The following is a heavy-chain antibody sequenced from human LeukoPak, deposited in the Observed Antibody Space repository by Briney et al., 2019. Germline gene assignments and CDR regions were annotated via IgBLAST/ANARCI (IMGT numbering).Heavy chain of an antibody. J-gene: IGHJ4*02. D-gene: IGHD6-19*01. V-gene: IGHV4-39*01. CDR2: IYYSGST. Sequence: SETLSLTCVVSGGSISSSDYYWAWIRQPPGKGLEWIGSIYYSGSTLYNSSLKSRVTISVDASTNQFSLKLNSVTAADTAVFYCARLLRSVAGSDYFDYWGQGTLVTVSS. CDR1: GGSISSSDYY. CDR3: ARLLRSVAGSDYFDY.